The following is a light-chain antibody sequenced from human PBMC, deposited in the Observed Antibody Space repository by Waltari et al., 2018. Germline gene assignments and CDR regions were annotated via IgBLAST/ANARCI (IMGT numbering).Light chain of an antibody. Sequence: DIQMTQSPASVSASVGDRVTLTWRASQGISSRLAWYQQKPGKAPKILIYDASSLHSGVPSRFSGSGSGTEFTLTISSLQPEDFATYYCQQVDSFPRTFGQGTKVEVK. J-gene: IGKJ1*01. V-gene: IGKV1-12*01. CDR2: DAS. CDR3: QQVDSFPRT. CDR1: QGISSR.